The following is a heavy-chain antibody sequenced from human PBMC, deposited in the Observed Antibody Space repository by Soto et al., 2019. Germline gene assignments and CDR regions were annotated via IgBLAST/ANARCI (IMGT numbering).Heavy chain of an antibody. D-gene: IGHD6-13*01. Sequence: QVQLVQSGAEVKKPGASVKVSCKASGYTFTSYGISWVRQAPRQGLEWMGWISAYNGNTNYAQKLQGRVTMTTDPSTSTAYMERRSLRSDDTAVYYGARDGPGSSWTIDYWGQGTLVTVSS. J-gene: IGHJ4*02. V-gene: IGHV1-18*01. CDR1: GYTFTSYG. CDR2: ISAYNGNT. CDR3: ARDGPGSSWTIDY.